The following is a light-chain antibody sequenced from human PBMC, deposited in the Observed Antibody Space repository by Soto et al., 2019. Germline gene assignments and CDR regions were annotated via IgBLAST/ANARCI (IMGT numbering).Light chain of an antibody. J-gene: IGKJ4*01. CDR3: HQYGSSPLT. CDR1: QSVSSSS. V-gene: IGKV3-20*01. Sequence: EIVLTQSPGTLSLSPGERATLSCRASQSVSSSSLAWFQQRPGQAPRLLIYGASSRATGIPDRFSGSGSGTEFTLTISRLEPEDFAVYYCHQYGSSPLTFGGGTKVEI. CDR2: GAS.